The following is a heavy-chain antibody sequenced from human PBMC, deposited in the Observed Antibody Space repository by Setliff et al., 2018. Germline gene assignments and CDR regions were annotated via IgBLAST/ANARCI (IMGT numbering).Heavy chain of an antibody. D-gene: IGHD1-1*01. CDR2: IYNNGAT. J-gene: IGHJ6*03. CDR3: TSAKMERRTGHQYYMDV. CDR1: GSNVSTNF. Sequence: GSLRLSCATSGSNVSTNFMSWVRQAPGKGLEWVSVIYNNGATYYADSVKGRFTFSRDDSKNTLYLQMNNLNTEDTAIYSCTSAKMERRTGHQYYMDVWGKGTTVTVSS. V-gene: IGHV3-66*01.